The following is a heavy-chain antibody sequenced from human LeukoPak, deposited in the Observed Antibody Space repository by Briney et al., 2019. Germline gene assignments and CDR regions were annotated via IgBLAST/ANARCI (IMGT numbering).Heavy chain of an antibody. V-gene: IGHV3-30*02. CDR3: ARERDTAMVLDY. CDR1: AFTFSDYG. D-gene: IGHD5-18*01. Sequence: GGSLRLSCAASAFTFSDYGMHWVRQAPGKGLEWVAFIRFDESNKYYADSVKGRFTISRDNAQNTLYLQMNSLRAEDTAVYYCARERDTAMVLDYWGQGTLVTVSS. CDR2: IRFDESNK. J-gene: IGHJ4*02.